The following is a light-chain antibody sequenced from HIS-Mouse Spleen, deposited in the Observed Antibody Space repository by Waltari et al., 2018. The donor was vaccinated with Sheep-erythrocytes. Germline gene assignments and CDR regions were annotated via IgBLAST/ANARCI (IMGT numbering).Light chain of an antibody. CDR3: CSYAGSSTPWV. CDR2: EGS. V-gene: IGLV2-23*01. J-gene: IGLJ3*02. Sequence: QSALTQPASMSGSPGQSITISCTGTSSDVGCYNLVSWYQQHPGKAPKLMIYEGSKRPSGVSHRFSGSRSGNTASLTISGLQAEDEADYYCCSYAGSSTPWVFGGGTKLTVL. CDR1: SSDVGCYNL.